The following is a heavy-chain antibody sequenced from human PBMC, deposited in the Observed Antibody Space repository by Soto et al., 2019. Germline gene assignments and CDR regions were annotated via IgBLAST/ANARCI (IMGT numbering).Heavy chain of an antibody. CDR1: GGSISSGDYS. V-gene: IGHV4-30-4*01. CDR2: IYNSGIT. D-gene: IGHD3-3*01. Sequence: PSETLSLTCTVSGGSISSGDYSWILVRQSPGKGLEWIGHIYNSGITYYNPSLKSRVVISMDTSRNQFSLRLNSLTAADRAVYFCARGVTVFGLVSRFWFDPWGQGTVVTVSS. CDR3: ARGVTVFGLVSRFWFDP. J-gene: IGHJ5*02.